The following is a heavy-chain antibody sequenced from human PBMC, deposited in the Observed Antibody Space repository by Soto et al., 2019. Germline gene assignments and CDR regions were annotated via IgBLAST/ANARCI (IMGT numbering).Heavy chain of an antibody. CDR2: IYPGDSDT. D-gene: IGHD2-15*01. Sequence: PGESLKISCKGSGYSFTSYWIGWVRQVPGKGLEWMGIIYPGDSDTRYSPSFQGQVTISADKSISTAYLQWSSLTASDTAIYYWARLTRYCSGGNCYLDSWGRGTLVTVSS. CDR1: GYSFTSYW. J-gene: IGHJ4*02. CDR3: ARLTRYCSGGNCYLDS. V-gene: IGHV5-51*01.